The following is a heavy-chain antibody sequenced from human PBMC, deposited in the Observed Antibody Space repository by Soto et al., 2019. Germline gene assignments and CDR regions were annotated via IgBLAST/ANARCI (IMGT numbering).Heavy chain of an antibody. V-gene: IGHV1-58*01. Sequence: ASVKVSCKASGFTFTSSAVQWVRQARGQRLEWIGWIVVGSGNTNYAQKFQERVTITRDMSTSTAYMELSSLGSEDTAVYYCAAVGGYSYGYPYYYYGMDVWGQGTTVTVSS. D-gene: IGHD5-18*01. CDR2: IVVGSGNT. CDR3: AAVGGYSYGYPYYYYGMDV. CDR1: GFTFTSSA. J-gene: IGHJ6*02.